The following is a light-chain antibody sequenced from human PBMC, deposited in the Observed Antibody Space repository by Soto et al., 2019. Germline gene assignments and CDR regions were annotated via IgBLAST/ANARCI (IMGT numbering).Light chain of an antibody. V-gene: IGKV1-5*03. Sequence: DIQMTQSPSTLSGSVGDRVTITCRASQSISSWLAWYQQKPGKAPKLLTYKASSLESGVPSRFSGSGSGTEFTLTISSLQPDDFATYYCQQYNSYPLTFGGGTKVDIK. CDR3: QQYNSYPLT. J-gene: IGKJ4*01. CDR1: QSISSW. CDR2: KAS.